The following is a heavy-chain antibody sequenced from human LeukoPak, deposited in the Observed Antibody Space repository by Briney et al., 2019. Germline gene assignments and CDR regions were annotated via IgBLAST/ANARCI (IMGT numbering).Heavy chain of an antibody. Sequence: PSETLSLTRTVFGGSTSSSSYYWGWLRQPSGKGLEWIGSIYYNRNTCYNLSLKSRVTISVDTSKNQFSLKLSSVTAADTAVYYCARHYCSGGSCPDAFDIWGQGTMVTVFS. D-gene: IGHD2-15*01. CDR2: IYYNRNT. CDR3: ARHYCSGGSCPDAFDI. J-gene: IGHJ3*02. V-gene: IGHV4-39*01. CDR1: GGSTSSSSYY.